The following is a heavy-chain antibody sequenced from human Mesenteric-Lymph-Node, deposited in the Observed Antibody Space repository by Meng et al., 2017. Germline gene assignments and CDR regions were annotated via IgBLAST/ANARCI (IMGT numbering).Heavy chain of an antibody. Sequence: QVQLVQSGPEVKKPGASVQLSCTATGYTSSNYGISWVRQAPGQGLEWMGWISGYSGNTKYAQKLQGRVTMTTDTSTNTAYMELRSLRSDDTAVYYCTRADIAAAGTGGYWGQGTLVTVSS. CDR2: ISGYSGNT. J-gene: IGHJ4*02. V-gene: IGHV1-18*01. CDR3: TRADIAAAGTGGY. CDR1: GYTSSNYG. D-gene: IGHD6-13*01.